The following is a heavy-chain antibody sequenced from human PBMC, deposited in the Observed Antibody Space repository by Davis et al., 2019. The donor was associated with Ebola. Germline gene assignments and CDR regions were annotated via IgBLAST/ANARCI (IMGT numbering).Heavy chain of an antibody. CDR3: ARRSSGWSNFDY. Sequence: GESLKISCEGSGYSFPNYWISWVRQMPGKGLEWMGRIDPSDSYANYSPSFQGHVSISADKSSSTAYLLWSSLKASDTAMYYCARRSSGWSNFDYWGRGTLVTVSS. V-gene: IGHV5-10-1*01. J-gene: IGHJ4*02. CDR2: IDPSDSYA. CDR1: GYSFPNYW. D-gene: IGHD6-19*01.